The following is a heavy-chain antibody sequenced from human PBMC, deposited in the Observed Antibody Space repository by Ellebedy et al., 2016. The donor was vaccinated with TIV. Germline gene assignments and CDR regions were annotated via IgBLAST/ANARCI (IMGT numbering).Heavy chain of an antibody. J-gene: IGHJ4*02. CDR2: ISRSSSHI. CDR1: GFTFSNYW. V-gene: IGHV3-21*01. D-gene: IGHD6-19*01. CDR3: AREDSDWYYFDF. Sequence: GGSLRLSXAASGFTFSNYWMSWVRQAPGKGLEWVSSISRSSSHIFYAPSVKGRFTIYRDNAKNSLYLQMNSLRVEDTAVYYCAREDSDWYYFDFWGQGTLVTVAS.